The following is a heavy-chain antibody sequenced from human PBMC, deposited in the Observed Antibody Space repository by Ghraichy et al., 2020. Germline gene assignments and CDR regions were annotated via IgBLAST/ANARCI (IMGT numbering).Heavy chain of an antibody. CDR2: ISPSGTT. CDR3: AKIMAGGAKFDY. Sequence: SETLSLTCTVSGGSVNSYYCSWIRQSPARGLEWIAYISPSGTTNYNPSLKIRVTISVDTSKNQFSLDLSSVSAADTAIYYCAKIMAGGAKFDYWGQGTLVTVSS. CDR1: GGSVNSYY. V-gene: IGHV4-59*02. J-gene: IGHJ4*02. D-gene: IGHD6-19*01.